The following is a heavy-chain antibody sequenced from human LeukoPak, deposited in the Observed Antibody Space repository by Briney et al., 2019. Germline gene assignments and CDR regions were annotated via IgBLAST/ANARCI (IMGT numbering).Heavy chain of an antibody. CDR1: GFTFSDYY. J-gene: IGHJ4*02. D-gene: IGHD3-22*01. Sequence: GGSLRLSCAASGFTFSDYYMSWIRQAPGKWLEWVAYISSGGSPTYYLDSVKGRFTISRDNAKNSRYLQLHSLRAEDTAVYYCARDCHYYDTSDPKYHLDYWGQGTLVTVSS. CDR3: ARDCHYYDTSDPKYHLDY. CDR2: ISSGGSPT. V-gene: IGHV3-11*04.